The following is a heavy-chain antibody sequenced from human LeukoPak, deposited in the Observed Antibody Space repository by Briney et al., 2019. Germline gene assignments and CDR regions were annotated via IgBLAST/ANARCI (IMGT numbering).Heavy chain of an antibody. CDR3: ARLVGDSSGHDY. CDR2: IYTSGST. Sequence: PSETLSLTRTVSGDSISGFYWSWIRQPAGKGLEWIGHIYTSGSTNYSPSLKSRVTMSVDTSKNQFSLKLSSVTAADTAAYYCARLVGDSSGHDYWGQGTLVTVSS. D-gene: IGHD6-19*01. J-gene: IGHJ4*02. V-gene: IGHV4-4*07. CDR1: GDSISGFY.